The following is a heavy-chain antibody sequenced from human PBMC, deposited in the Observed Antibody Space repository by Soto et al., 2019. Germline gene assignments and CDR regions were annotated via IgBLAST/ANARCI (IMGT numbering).Heavy chain of an antibody. CDR3: ARSPVSYNWNAFDP. V-gene: IGHV4-59*08. CDR2: IYYSGTT. D-gene: IGHD1-20*01. CDR1: GGSISNYY. J-gene: IGHJ5*02. Sequence: PSETLSLTCTVSGGSISNYYWSWIRQPPGNGLEWIGFIYYSGTTNYNPSLRGRVTISVDTSKNQFSLKLTSVTAADTAVYYCARSPVSYNWNAFDPWGQGTLVTVS.